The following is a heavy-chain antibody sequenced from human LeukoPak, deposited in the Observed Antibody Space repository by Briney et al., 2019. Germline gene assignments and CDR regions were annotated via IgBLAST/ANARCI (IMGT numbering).Heavy chain of an antibody. CDR3: ASSITAWSRMDV. CDR1: GITFSDHY. D-gene: IGHD3-10*01. CDR2: ISSGGDSI. V-gene: IGHV3-11*04. Sequence: PGGTLRFSGAGSGITFSDHYMSWIRQAQGQGLKWLSYISSGGDSIYYADSRKRRFTISRDNAKNPLYLQMNSLRAEDTAVYYCASSITAWSRMDVWGERTTVTVSS. J-gene: IGHJ6*03.